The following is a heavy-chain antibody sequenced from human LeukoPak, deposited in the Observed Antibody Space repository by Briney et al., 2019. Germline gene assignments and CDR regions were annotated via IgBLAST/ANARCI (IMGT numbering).Heavy chain of an antibody. Sequence: SETLSLTCAVSGYPISSGYYWGWIRQPPGKGLEWIGSIYHSGSTYYNPSLKSRVTISVDTSKNQFSLKLSSVTAADTAVYYCARFGWDGDYCRRYYYYMDVWGKGTTVTVSS. CDR3: ARFGWDGDYCRRYYYYMDV. CDR1: GYPISSGYY. CDR2: IYHSGST. J-gene: IGHJ6*03. V-gene: IGHV4-38-2*01. D-gene: IGHD4-17*01.